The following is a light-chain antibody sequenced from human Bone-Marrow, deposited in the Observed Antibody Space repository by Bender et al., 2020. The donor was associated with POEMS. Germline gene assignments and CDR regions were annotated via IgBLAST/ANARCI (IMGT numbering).Light chain of an antibody. Sequence: QSALTQPASVSGSPGQSITISCTGTSSDVGGYNYVSWYQQHSGRAPKLMIYDVTYRPSGVSNRFSGSKSGNTASLTISGLQAEDEGDYYCQSYDNSLGGWVFGGGTKLTVL. CDR3: QSYDNSLGGWV. CDR1: SSDVGGYNY. V-gene: IGLV2-14*03. CDR2: DVT. J-gene: IGLJ3*02.